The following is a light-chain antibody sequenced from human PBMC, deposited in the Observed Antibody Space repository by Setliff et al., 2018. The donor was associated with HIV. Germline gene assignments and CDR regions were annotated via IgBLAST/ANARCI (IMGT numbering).Light chain of an antibody. Sequence: QPALAQPASVSGPPGQSITISCTGSSSDVGSYNLVSWYQQHPGKAPKLMIYEVTERPSGVSNRFSGSKSATTASLTISGLQAEDEADYYCCSYAGSSTYVFGTGTKVTVL. V-gene: IGLV2-23*02. CDR2: EVT. CDR1: SSDVGSYNL. CDR3: CSYAGSSTYV. J-gene: IGLJ1*01.